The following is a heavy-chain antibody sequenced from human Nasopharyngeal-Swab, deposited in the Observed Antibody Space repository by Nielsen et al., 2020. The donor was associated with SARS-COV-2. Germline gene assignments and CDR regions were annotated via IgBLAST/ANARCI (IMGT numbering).Heavy chain of an antibody. CDR1: GASVIGGNYY. D-gene: IGHD6-19*01. CDR2: IYYSGHM. CDR3: ARFYGPYSSGWLDY. Sequence: SETLSLTCTVSGASVIGGNYYWSWIRQRPGKGPEWTAYIYYSGHMYFNPSLKSRVTISIDTSKNQFSLKLSSVSAADTAVYFCARFYGPYSSGWLDYWGQGTQVFVSS. V-gene: IGHV4-31*02. J-gene: IGHJ4*02.